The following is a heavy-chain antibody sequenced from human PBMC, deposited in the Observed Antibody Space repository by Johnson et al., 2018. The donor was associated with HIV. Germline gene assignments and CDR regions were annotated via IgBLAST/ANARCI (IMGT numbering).Heavy chain of an antibody. CDR2: ISSSGTTV. J-gene: IGHJ3*02. V-gene: IGHV3-11*04. Sequence: QVQLVESGGGLVQPGGSLRLSCAASGFTFSDYYMTWIRQTPGKGLEWVSYISSSGTTVYYADSVRGRFSISRDNTKHSLYLQMNSLRAEDTALYYCARDRGYWDAFDIWGQGTMVTVSS. CDR1: GFTFSDYY. CDR3: ARDRGYWDAFDI. D-gene: IGHD3-22*01.